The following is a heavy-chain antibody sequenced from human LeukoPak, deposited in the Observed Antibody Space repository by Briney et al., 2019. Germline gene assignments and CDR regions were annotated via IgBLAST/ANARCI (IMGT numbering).Heavy chain of an antibody. J-gene: IGHJ5*02. Sequence: PSETLSLTCTVSGGSISSSTYYWGWIRQPPGKGLEWIGSIYYSGSIYYNPSLKSRVTISVDTSKNQFSLKLSSVTAADTAVYYCARDWYASVPWFDPWGQGTLVTVSS. D-gene: IGHD6-13*01. CDR1: GGSISSSTYY. CDR2: IYYSGSI. CDR3: ARDWYASVPWFDP. V-gene: IGHV4-39*07.